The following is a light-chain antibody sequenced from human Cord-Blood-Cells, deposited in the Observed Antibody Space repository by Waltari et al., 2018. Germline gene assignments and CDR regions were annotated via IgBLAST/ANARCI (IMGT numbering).Light chain of an antibody. V-gene: IGKV3-15*01. CDR3: QQYNNWPTWT. CDR2: GAS. J-gene: IGKJ1*01. Sequence: EIVMTQSPATLSVSPGERATLSCRASQGVSSNLAWYQQKPCQAPRLLIYGASTRATGIPARFSGSGSGTEFTLTISSLQSEEFAVYYCQQYNNWPTWTFGQGTKVEIK. CDR1: QGVSSN.